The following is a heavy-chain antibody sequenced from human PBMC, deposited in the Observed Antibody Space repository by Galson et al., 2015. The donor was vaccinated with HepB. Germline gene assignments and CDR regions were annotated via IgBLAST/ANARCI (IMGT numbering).Heavy chain of an antibody. V-gene: IGHV1-46*01. CDR1: GYTFTSYY. Sequence: SVKVSCKASGYTFTSYYMHWVRQAPGQGLEWMGIINPSGGSTSYAQKFQGRVTMTRDTSTSTVYMELSSLRSEDTAVYYCARGSITIFGVAHYWYYYMDVWGKGTTVTVSS. CDR3: ARGSITIFGVAHYWYYYMDV. D-gene: IGHD3-3*01. J-gene: IGHJ6*03. CDR2: INPSGGST.